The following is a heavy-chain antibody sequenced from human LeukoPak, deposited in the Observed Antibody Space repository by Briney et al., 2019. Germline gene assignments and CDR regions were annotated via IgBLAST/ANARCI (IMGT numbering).Heavy chain of an antibody. D-gene: IGHD2-15*01. V-gene: IGHV3-30-3*01. CDR1: GFTFSSYA. CDR2: ISYDGSNK. J-gene: IGHJ4*02. Sequence: GGSLRLSCVASGFTFSSYAMHWVRQAPGKGLEWVAVISYDGSNKYYADSVKGQFIISRDNSKNTLYLQMNSLRAEDTAVYYCARDTRYCSGDTCPYYFDYWGQGTLVTVSS. CDR3: ARDTRYCSGDTCPYYFDY.